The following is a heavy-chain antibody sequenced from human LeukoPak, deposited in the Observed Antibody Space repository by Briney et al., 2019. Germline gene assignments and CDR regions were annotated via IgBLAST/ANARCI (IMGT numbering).Heavy chain of an antibody. J-gene: IGHJ3*02. CDR3: ARHTPRWLQDPDDAFDI. CDR2: IYPGDSDT. Sequence: GESLKISCKGSGYSFTSYWIGWVRQMPGKGLEWMGIIYPGDSDTRYSPSFQGQVTISADKSISTAYLQWSSLKASDTAMYYCARHTPRWLQDPDDAFDIWGQGTMVTVSS. V-gene: IGHV5-51*01. CDR1: GYSFTSYW. D-gene: IGHD5-24*01.